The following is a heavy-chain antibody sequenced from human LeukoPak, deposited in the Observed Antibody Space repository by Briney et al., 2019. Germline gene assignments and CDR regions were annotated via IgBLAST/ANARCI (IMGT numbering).Heavy chain of an antibody. J-gene: IGHJ3*02. D-gene: IGHD1-26*01. CDR2: ISSSGDSI. V-gene: IGHV3-48*03. CDR1: GFSLTTYE. Sequence: GGSLRLSCAASGFSLTTYEMNWVRQAPGKGLEWVSYISSSGDSIYYADSVKGRFTISRDNAKSSLSLQMNSLRAEDTAIYYCARDRRVGATWSVGAFDIWGQGTTVTVSS. CDR3: ARDRRVGATWSVGAFDI.